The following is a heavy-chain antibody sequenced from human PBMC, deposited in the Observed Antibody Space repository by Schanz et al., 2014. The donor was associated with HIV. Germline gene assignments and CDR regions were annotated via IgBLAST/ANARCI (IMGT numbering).Heavy chain of an antibody. CDR3: VRGLLFQGCFDS. D-gene: IGHD3-10*01. CDR2: ISGSDGDT. J-gene: IGHJ4*02. Sequence: EVQLLESGGGLVQPGGSLRLSCAASGFTFSSYAMTWVRQAPGKGLDWVSTISGSDGDTYYADSVRGRFTISRDNSKNTLYLQMNSLRAEDTAVYYCVRGLLFQGCFDSWGQGALVTVSS. V-gene: IGHV3-23*01. CDR1: GFTFSSYA.